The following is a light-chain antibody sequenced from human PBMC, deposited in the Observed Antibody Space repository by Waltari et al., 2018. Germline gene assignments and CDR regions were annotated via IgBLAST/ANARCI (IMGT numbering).Light chain of an antibody. CDR2: WAS. CDR1: QSVLYSSNNLNY. V-gene: IGKV4-1*01. CDR3: QQYYSIPYT. Sequence: DIVMTQSPDSLAVSLGERATINCKSSQSVLYSSNNLNYLAWYQQKPGQPPKLLIYWASTRESGVPDRFSGSGSGTDFTLTISSLQAEDVAVYYCQQYYSIPYTFGQGTKLEI. J-gene: IGKJ2*01.